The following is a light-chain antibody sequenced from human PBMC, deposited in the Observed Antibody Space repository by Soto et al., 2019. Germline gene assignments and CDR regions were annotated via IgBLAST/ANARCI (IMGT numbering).Light chain of an antibody. J-gene: IGKJ1*01. V-gene: IGKV3-15*01. CDR1: QSVSST. Sequence: EIVLTQSPGTPSVSPGERATLSCRASQSVSSTLAWYQQKPGQAPRLLFYGASTGATAIPARFSGSGSETDFTPSNTSPQTEDCALYYGQDYNNWPGTFGQGTKVEIK. CDR2: GAS. CDR3: QDYNNWPGT.